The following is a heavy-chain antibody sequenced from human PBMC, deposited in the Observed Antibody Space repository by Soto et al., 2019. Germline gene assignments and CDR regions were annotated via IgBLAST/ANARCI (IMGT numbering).Heavy chain of an antibody. D-gene: IGHD6-6*01. J-gene: IGHJ4*02. CDR3: ASHTAARGLVY. Sequence: ASVKVSCKASGYTFTAYFLHWVRQAPGQGLEWMGWVNPKNGDTSYAQNFQDRVTMTRDTAISTAYMELTSLRSDDTAIYYCASHTAARGLVYWGQGTLVTVSS. V-gene: IGHV1-2*02. CDR1: GYTFTAYF. CDR2: VNPKNGDT.